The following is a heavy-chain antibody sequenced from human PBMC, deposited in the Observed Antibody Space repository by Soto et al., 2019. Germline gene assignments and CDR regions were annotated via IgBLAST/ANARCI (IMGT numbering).Heavy chain of an antibody. Sequence: GESLKISCNGSGYSFTSYWISWVRQMPGKGLEWMGRIDPSDSYTNYSPSFQGHVTISADKSISTAYLQWSSLKASDTAMYYCARRQQLDPYYYYGMDVWGQGTTVTV. CDR3: ARRQQLDPYYYYGMDV. D-gene: IGHD6-13*01. J-gene: IGHJ6*02. CDR2: IDPSDSYT. V-gene: IGHV5-10-1*01. CDR1: GYSFTSYW.